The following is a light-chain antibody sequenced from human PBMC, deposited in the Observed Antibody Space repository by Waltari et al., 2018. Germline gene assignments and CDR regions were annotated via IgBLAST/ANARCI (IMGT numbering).Light chain of an antibody. J-gene: IGKJ3*01. Sequence: IQLTQSPLSLSASVGDRVTITCRASQGISSYLAWYQQKEGRALKLLIYGGSTLPNGVPTRFSGSGFGTDFTLTISSLQPEDFATYYCLQVNSYPFTFGPGTTVDIK. CDR2: GGS. CDR3: LQVNSYPFT. V-gene: IGKV1-9*01. CDR1: QGISSY.